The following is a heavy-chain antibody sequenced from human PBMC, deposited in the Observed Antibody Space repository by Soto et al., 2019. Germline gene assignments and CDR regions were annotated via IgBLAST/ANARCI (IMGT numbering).Heavy chain of an antibody. D-gene: IGHD3-22*01. CDR2: ISWNSGSI. V-gene: IGHV3-9*01. CDR3: AKDISYYYDSSGPPYGMDV. J-gene: IGHJ6*02. Sequence: GGSLRLSCAASGFTFDDYAMHWVRQAPGKGLEWVSGISWNSGSIGYADSVKGRFTISRDNAKNSLYLQMNSLRAEDTALYYCAKDISYYYDSSGPPYGMDVWGQGTTVTVSS. CDR1: GFTFDDYA.